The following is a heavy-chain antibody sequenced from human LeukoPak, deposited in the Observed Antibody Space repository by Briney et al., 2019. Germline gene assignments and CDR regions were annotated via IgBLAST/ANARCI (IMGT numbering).Heavy chain of an antibody. CDR3: AKPGGTMTTIPSSEGVFDY. CDR2: ISSSSSYI. J-gene: IGHJ4*02. CDR1: GFTFSSYS. D-gene: IGHD2-21*02. Sequence: GGSLRLSCAASGFTFSSYSMNWVRQAPGKGLEWVSSISSSSSYIYYADSVKGRFTISRDNAKNSLYLQMNSLRAEDTAVYYCAKPGGTMTTIPSSEGVFDYWGQGTLVTVSS. V-gene: IGHV3-21*04.